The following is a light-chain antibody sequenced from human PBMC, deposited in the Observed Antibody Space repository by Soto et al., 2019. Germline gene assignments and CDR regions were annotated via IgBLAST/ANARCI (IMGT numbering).Light chain of an antibody. CDR1: QGISSS. CDR3: QQLNSFPFT. V-gene: IGKV1-9*01. Sequence: IQLTQSPSSLSASVGAIVTIACRASQGISSSLDWYQQTPGKAPKHLIYAASTLESGVPSRFSGSGSGTDFTRTISSLQPEDFATYYCQQLNSFPFTFGPGDKVDI. CDR2: AAS. J-gene: IGKJ3*01.